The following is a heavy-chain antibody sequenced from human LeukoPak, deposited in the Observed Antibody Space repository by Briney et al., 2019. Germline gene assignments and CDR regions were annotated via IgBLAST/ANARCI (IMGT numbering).Heavy chain of an antibody. Sequence: ASVKVSCKASGYTFTGYYMHWVRQAPGQGLEWMGWINPNSGGTNYAQKLQGRVTMTTDTSTSTAYMELRSLRSDDTAVYYCARDGGSAYSSSSLGFAFDIWGQGTMVTVSS. CDR1: GYTFTGYY. J-gene: IGHJ3*02. CDR3: ARDGGSAYSSSSLGFAFDI. D-gene: IGHD6-13*01. CDR2: INPNSGGT. V-gene: IGHV1-2*02.